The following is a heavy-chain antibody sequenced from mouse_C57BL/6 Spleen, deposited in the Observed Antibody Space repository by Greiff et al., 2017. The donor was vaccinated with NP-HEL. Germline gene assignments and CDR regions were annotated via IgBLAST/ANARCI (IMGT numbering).Heavy chain of an antibody. V-gene: IGHV1-81*01. J-gene: IGHJ1*03. Sequence: QVQLHQSGAELARPGASVKLSCKASGYTFTSYGISWVKQRTGQGLAWIGEIYPRSGNTYYNEKFKGKATLTADKSSSTAYMGLRSLTSEDSAVYFCARGGLTTVVAHWYFDVWGTGTTVTVSS. CDR2: IYPRSGNT. CDR3: ARGGLTTVVAHWYFDV. CDR1: GYTFTSYG. D-gene: IGHD1-1*01.